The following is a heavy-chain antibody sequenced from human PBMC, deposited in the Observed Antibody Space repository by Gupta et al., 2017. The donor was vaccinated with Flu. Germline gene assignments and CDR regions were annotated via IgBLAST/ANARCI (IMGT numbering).Heavy chain of an antibody. Sequence: SGSTFTGYYMHWVRQAPGQGLEWMGRINPDSGDTNFAQNFQGRVTMTRDTSITTTYMELSSLRSDDTAVYYCTRVVTTRRPDAFDVWGQGTMVTVSS. CDR1: GSTFTGYY. CDR2: INPDSGDT. V-gene: IGHV1-2*06. CDR3: TRVVTTRRPDAFDV. J-gene: IGHJ3*01. D-gene: IGHD6-6*01.